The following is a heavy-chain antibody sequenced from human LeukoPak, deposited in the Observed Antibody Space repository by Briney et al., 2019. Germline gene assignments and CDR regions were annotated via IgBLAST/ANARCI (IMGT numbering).Heavy chain of an antibody. D-gene: IGHD2-2*01. J-gene: IGHJ4*02. V-gene: IGHV3-7*01. CDR2: IKQDGSEK. Sequence: GGSLRLSCAASGFTFSSYWMSWVRQAPGKGLEWVANIKQDGSEKYNVDSVKGRFTISRDNAKNSLYLQMNSLRAEDTAVYYCAREGSASWPDYWGQGTLVTVSS. CDR3: AREGSASWPDY. CDR1: GFTFSSYW.